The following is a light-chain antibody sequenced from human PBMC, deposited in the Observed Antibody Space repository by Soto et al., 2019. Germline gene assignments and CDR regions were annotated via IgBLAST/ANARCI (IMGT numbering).Light chain of an antibody. J-gene: IGLJ2*01. CDR2: YDI. V-gene: IGLV3-21*04. Sequence: SYELTQPPSVSVAPGKTARITCGGNNIGSKSVHWYQQKPGQAPVLVIYYDIDRPSGIPERFSGSNSGNTATLTISRVEAGDEADYSCQVWDSSSDHVVFGGGTKLTVL. CDR1: NIGSKS. CDR3: QVWDSSSDHVV.